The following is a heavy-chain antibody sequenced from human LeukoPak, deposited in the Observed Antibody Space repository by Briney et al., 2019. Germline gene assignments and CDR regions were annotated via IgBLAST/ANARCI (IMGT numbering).Heavy chain of an antibody. CDR2: IIPILGIA. D-gene: IGHD4-23*01. CDR3: AGSWDYGGNHDAFDI. J-gene: IGHJ3*02. CDR1: GGTFSSHA. Sequence: ASVKVSCKASGGTFSSHAISWVRQAPGQGLEWMGRIIPILGIANYAQKFQGRVTITADKSTSTAYMELSSLRSEDTAVYYCAGSWDYGGNHDAFDIWGQGTMVTVSS. V-gene: IGHV1-69*04.